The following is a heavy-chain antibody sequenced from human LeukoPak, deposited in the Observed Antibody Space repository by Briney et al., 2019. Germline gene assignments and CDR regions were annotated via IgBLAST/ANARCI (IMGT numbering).Heavy chain of an antibody. J-gene: IGHJ4*02. Sequence: ASVKVSCKASGYTFTGYYMHWVRQAPGQGLEWMGWINPNSGGTNYAQKFQGRVTMTRDTSISTAYMELSRLRSDDTAVYYCARESIAAAGVVDYWGQGTLVTVSS. CDR1: GYTFTGYY. V-gene: IGHV1-2*02. D-gene: IGHD6-13*01. CDR2: INPNSGGT. CDR3: ARESIAAAGVVDY.